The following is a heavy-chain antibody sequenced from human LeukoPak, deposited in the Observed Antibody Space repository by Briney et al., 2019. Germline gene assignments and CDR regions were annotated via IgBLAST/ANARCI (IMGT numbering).Heavy chain of an antibody. CDR2: VYYSGST. V-gene: IGHV4-59*01. J-gene: IGHJ4*02. Sequence: SETLSLTCTVSGGSISSYYWSWIRQPPGKGLEWIGYVYYSGSTNYNPSLKSRVTISVDTSKNQFSLKLSSVTAADTAVYYCASVDTAMVLDYWGQGTLVTVSS. D-gene: IGHD5-18*01. CDR1: GGSISSYY. CDR3: ASVDTAMVLDY.